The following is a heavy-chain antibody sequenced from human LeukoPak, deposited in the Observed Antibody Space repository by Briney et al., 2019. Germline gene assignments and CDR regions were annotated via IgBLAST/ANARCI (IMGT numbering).Heavy chain of an antibody. CDR3: ARDYYDSSGYYYPWDY. Sequence: ASVTVSCKASGYTFTSYDINWVRQATGQGLEWMGWMNPNSGNTGYAQKFQGRVTMTRSTSISTAYMELRSLRSDDTAVYYCARDYYDSSGYYYPWDYWGQGTLVTVSS. V-gene: IGHV1-8*01. J-gene: IGHJ4*02. CDR1: GYTFTSYD. CDR2: MNPNSGNT. D-gene: IGHD3-22*01.